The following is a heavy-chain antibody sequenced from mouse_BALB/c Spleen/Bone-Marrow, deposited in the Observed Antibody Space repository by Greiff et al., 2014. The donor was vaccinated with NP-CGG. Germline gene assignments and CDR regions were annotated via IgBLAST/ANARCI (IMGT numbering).Heavy chain of an antibody. CDR3: ARSGYYGSSYFDY. V-gene: IGHV1-20*02. CDR1: GYSFTGYF. Sequence: EVNLVESGPELVKPGASVKISCKASGYSFTGYFMNWVMQSHGKSLEWIGRINPYNGDTFYNQKFKGKATLTVDKSSSTAHMELRSLASEDSAVYYCARSGYYGSSYFDYWGQGTTLTVSS. CDR2: INPYNGDT. J-gene: IGHJ2*01. D-gene: IGHD1-1*01.